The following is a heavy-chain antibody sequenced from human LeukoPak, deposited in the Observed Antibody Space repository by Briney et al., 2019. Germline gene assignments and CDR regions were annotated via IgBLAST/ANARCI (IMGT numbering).Heavy chain of an antibody. CDR2: IKQDGSEK. CDR3: ARDRGIQLWSKPFDY. V-gene: IGHV3-7*01. D-gene: IGHD5-18*01. CDR1: GFTFSSYW. J-gene: IGHJ4*02. Sequence: VQPGGSLRLSCAASGFTFSSYWMSWVRQAPGKGLEWVANIKQDGSEKYYVDSVKGRFTISRDNAKNSLYLQMNSLRAEDTAVYYSARDRGIQLWSKPFDYWGQGTLVTVSS.